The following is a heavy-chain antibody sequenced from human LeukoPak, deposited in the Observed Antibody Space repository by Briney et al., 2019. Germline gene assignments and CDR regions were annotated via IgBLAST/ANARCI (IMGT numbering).Heavy chain of an antibody. CDR1: GGSFNHDY. CDR3: ARRSGYSYSAGVNL. Sequence: SETLSLTCAVYGGSFNHDYCNWIRQPPGKGLEWSGEINQSGTANYNPSLKSRVTISLDTSKNQFSLNLNSVTAADTAVYYCARRSGYSYSAGVNLWGQGNLVTVSS. CDR2: INQSGTA. D-gene: IGHD5-12*01. J-gene: IGHJ5*02. V-gene: IGHV4-34*01.